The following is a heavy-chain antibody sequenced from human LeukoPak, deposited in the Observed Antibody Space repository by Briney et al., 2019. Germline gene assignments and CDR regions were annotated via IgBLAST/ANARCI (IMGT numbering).Heavy chain of an antibody. D-gene: IGHD3-10*01. J-gene: IGHJ6*04. V-gene: IGHV4-59*01. CDR1: GGSISSYY. Sequence: PSETLSLTCPVSGGSISSYYWSWIRQPPGKGLEWIGYIYYSGSTNYNPSLKSRVTISVDTSKNQFSLKLSSVTAADTAVYYCARDRSSGPMDVWGKGTTVTVSS. CDR2: IYYSGST. CDR3: ARDRSSGPMDV.